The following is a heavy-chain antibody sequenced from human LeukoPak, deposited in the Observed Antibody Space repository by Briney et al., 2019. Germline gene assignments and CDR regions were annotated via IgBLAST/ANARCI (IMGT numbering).Heavy chain of an antibody. CDR2: MNPNSGNA. D-gene: IGHD3-22*01. CDR3: AKSSGDYFFDY. Sequence: ASVKVSCKASGYNFNNHDINRVRQATGQGLEWLGRMNPNSGNAGYAQKLQGRVTMTWDSSTNTAYLEVTALRSDDTAVYYCAKSSGDYFFDYWGQGTLVTVSS. CDR1: GYNFNNHD. J-gene: IGHJ4*02. V-gene: IGHV1-8*01.